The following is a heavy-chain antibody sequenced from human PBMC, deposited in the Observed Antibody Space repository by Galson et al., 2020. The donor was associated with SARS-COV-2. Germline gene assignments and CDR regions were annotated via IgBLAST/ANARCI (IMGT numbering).Heavy chain of an antibody. V-gene: IGHV1-2*02. CDR3: ARDRGLLALSPDY. J-gene: IGHJ4*02. CDR2: INPNNGGT. CDR1: GYTFTGYY. Sequence: ASVKVSCKASGYTFTGYYLHWVRQAPGQGLEWMGWINPNNGGTSYALKFQGRVTMTRDTSINTVYLELSSLRSDDTAVYYCARDRGLLALSPDYWGQGTLVTVSS. D-gene: IGHD3-10*01.